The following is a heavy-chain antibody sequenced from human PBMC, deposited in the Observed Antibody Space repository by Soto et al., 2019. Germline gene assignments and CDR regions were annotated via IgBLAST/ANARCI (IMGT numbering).Heavy chain of an antibody. J-gene: IGHJ4*02. CDR2: IIPMFPTT. D-gene: IGHD2-21*01. CDR3: ARDGDSADYGY. V-gene: IGHV1-69*06. CDR1: GHNLGRKA. Sequence: SPVKASSKDSGHNLGRKAIHLVRQVAGQGLEWMGGIIPMFPTTNYAQKFKGRLTINADKSTSTAYMEMSSLRSEDTAVYYCARDGDSADYGYWGQGTLVTVSS.